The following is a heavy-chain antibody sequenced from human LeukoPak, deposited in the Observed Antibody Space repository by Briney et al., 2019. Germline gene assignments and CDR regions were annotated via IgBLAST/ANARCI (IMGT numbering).Heavy chain of an antibody. CDR3: AKDGTYYDILTGRSDY. V-gene: IGHV3-23*01. CDR2: ISGSGGST. CDR1: GFTFSSYA. D-gene: IGHD3-9*01. Sequence: SGGSLRLSCAASGFTFSSYAMSWVRQAPGKGLEWVSAISGSGGSTYYADSVKGRFTISRDNSKNTLYLQMNSLRAEDTAVYYCAKDGTYYDILTGRSDYWGQGTLVTVSS. J-gene: IGHJ4*02.